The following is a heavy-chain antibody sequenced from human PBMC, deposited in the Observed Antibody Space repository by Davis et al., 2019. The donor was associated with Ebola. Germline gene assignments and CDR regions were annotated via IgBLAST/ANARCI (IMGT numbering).Heavy chain of an antibody. D-gene: IGHD6-19*01. J-gene: IGHJ2*01. V-gene: IGHV5-51*01. CDR1: GYSFISYW. CDR3: ARGRYSSGWYFDL. Sequence: PGGSLRLSCKGSGYSFISYWIGWVRQMPGKGLEWMGIIYPGDSDTRYSPSFQGQVTISVDKSISTAYLQWSSLKASDTATYYCARGRYSSGWYFDLWGRGTLVTVSS. CDR2: IYPGDSDT.